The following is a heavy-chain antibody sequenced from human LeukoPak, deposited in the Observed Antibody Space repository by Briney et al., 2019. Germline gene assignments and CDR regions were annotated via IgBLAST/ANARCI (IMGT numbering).Heavy chain of an antibody. CDR1: GFTFSSYS. J-gene: IGHJ4*02. V-gene: IGHV3-21*01. CDR3: ARVSVGATPFDY. CDR2: ISSSSSYI. Sequence: PGGSLRLSCAASGFTFSSYSMNWVRQAPGKGLEWVSSISSSSSYIYYADSVKGRFTISRDNAKNSLYLQMNSLRAEDTAVYYCARVSVGATPFDYWGQGTLVTVSS. D-gene: IGHD1-26*01.